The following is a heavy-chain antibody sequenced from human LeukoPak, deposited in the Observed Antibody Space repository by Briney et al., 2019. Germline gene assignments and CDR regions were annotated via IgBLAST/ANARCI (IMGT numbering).Heavy chain of an antibody. D-gene: IGHD6-6*01. CDR2: IIPILGIA. CDR1: GGTFSSYA. V-gene: IGHV1-69*04. CDR3: ARLYSSSSLWHAFDI. J-gene: IGHJ3*02. Sequence: GASVKVSCEASGGTFSSYAISWVRQAPGQGLDWMGRIIPILGIANYAQKFQGRVTITADKSTSTAYMELSSLRSEDTAVYYCARLYSSSSLWHAFDIWGQGTMVTVSS.